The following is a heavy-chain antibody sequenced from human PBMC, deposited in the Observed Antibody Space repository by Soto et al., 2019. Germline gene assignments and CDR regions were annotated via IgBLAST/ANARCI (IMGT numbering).Heavy chain of an antibody. D-gene: IGHD6-19*01. Sequence: PGGSLRLSCAASGFTFSSYGMHWVRQAPGKGLEWVAVIWYDGSNKYYADSVKGRFTISRDNSKNTLYLQMNSLRAEDTAVYYCARGVEPAEQWLVPRYYYYYGMDVWGQGTTVTVPS. CDR1: GFTFSSYG. J-gene: IGHJ6*02. CDR3: ARGVEPAEQWLVPRYYYYYGMDV. V-gene: IGHV3-33*01. CDR2: IWYDGSNK.